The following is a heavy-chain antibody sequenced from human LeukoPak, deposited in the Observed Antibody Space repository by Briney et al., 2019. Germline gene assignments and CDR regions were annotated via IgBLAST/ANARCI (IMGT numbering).Heavy chain of an antibody. V-gene: IGHV3-23*01. J-gene: IGHJ4*02. CDR2: ISGSGGST. Sequence: TGGSLRLSCAASGFSFEDYGMAWVRQVPGKGLEWVSAISGSGGSTYYTDSVKGRFTISRDNSKNTLYLQMNSLRAEDTAVYYCALHQGSSAYYSYFDYWGQGTVVTVSS. CDR3: ALHQGSSAYYSYFDY. CDR1: GFSFEDYG. D-gene: IGHD3-22*01.